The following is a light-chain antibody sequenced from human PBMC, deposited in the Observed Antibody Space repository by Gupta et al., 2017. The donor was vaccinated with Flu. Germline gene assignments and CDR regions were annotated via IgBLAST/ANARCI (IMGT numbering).Light chain of an antibody. Sequence: QSVLAQPPSASGTPGQTVTISCSGSSSTIGDTTVNWYHQVPGTAPNLLIYTNNPRNSGVPDRFSDSKSGTSASLAISGLQAEDEADYYCAAWDDSRNGWVFGGGTKLTVL. CDR1: SSTIGDTT. J-gene: IGLJ3*02. CDR3: AAWDDSRNGWV. CDR2: TNN. V-gene: IGLV1-44*01.